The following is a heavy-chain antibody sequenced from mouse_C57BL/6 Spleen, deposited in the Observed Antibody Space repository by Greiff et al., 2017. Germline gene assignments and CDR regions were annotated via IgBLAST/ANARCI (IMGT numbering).Heavy chain of an antibody. D-gene: IGHD2-5*01. CDR2: INPGSGGT. CDR3: ARAHYYSNFAY. V-gene: IGHV1-54*01. Sequence: QVQLKQSGAELVRPGTSVKVSCKASGYAFTNYLIEWVKQRPGQGLEWIGVINPGSGGTNYNEKFEGKATLTADKSSSTAYMQLSSLTSEDSAVYFCARAHYYSNFAYWGQGTLVTVSA. CDR1: GYAFTNYL. J-gene: IGHJ3*01.